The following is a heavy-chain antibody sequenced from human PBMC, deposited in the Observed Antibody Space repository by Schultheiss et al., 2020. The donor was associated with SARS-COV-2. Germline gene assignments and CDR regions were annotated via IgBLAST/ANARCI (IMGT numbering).Heavy chain of an antibody. D-gene: IGHD2-15*01. Sequence: ASVKVSCKASGGTFSSYAISWVRQAPGQGLEWMGWINPNSGGTNYAQKFQGRVTMTRDTSTSTVYMELSSLRSEDTAVYYCARERYDSVAATTNYYYGMDGCCEGATVTVSS. CDR3: ARERYDSVAATTNYYYGMDG. CDR2: INPNSGGT. V-gene: IGHV1-8*02. J-gene: IGHJ6*04. CDR1: GGTFSSYA.